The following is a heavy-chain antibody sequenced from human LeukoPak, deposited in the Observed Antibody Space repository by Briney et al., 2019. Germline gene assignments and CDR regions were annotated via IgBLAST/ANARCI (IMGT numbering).Heavy chain of an antibody. CDR1: GGSFSGYY. J-gene: IGHJ4*02. CDR3: ARTHDYGGNSH. CDR2: INHSGST. Sequence: PSETLSPTCAVYGGSFSGYYWSWIRQPPGKGLEWIGDINHSGSTNYNPSLKSRVTISVDTSKNQFSLKLSSVTAADTAVYYCARTHDYGGNSHWGQGTLVTVSS. V-gene: IGHV4-34*01. D-gene: IGHD4-23*01.